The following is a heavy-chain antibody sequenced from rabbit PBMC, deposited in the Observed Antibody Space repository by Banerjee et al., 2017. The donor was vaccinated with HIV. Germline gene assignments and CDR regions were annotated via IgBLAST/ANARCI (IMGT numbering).Heavy chain of an antibody. J-gene: IGHJ6*01. CDR3: ARGISGAIGDGWVL. D-gene: IGHD2-1*01. CDR1: GFSFSSSYC. Sequence: QSLEESGGDLVKPGASLTLTCTASGFSFSSSYCMCWVRQAPGKGLEWIACIVAGSSGSTAYANWAKGRFTISKTSSTTVTLQMTSLTAADTATYFCARGISGAIGDGWVLWGPGTLVTVS. V-gene: IGHV1S40*01. CDR2: IVAGSSGST.